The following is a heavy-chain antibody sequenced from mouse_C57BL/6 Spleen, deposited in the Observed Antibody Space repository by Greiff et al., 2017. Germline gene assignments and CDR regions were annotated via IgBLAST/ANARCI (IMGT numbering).Heavy chain of an antibody. Sequence: QVQLQQSGAELVRPGASVTLTCKASGYTFTDYEMHWVKQTPVHGLEWIGAIDPETGGTAYNQKFKGKAILTADKSSSTAYIELRSLTSEDSAVYYCTRYTYWGQGTTRTVSS. CDR2: IDPETGGT. CDR3: TRYTY. V-gene: IGHV1-15*01. J-gene: IGHJ2*01. CDR1: GYTFTDYE.